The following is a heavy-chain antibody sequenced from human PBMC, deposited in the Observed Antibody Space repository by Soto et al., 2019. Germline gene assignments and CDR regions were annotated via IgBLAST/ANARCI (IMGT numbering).Heavy chain of an antibody. J-gene: IGHJ4*02. CDR1: GFSLRNARMG. CDR2: SFSNDEK. V-gene: IGHV2-26*01. Sequence: SGPTLVNPTETLTLTCTVSGFSLRNARMGVSWIRQPPGKALEWLAHSFSNDEKSYSTSLKSRLSISKDTSKSQVVLTMTDMDPVDTATYYCARIRGYSVDYWGQGTPVTVYS. CDR3: ARIRGYSVDY. D-gene: IGHD5-12*01.